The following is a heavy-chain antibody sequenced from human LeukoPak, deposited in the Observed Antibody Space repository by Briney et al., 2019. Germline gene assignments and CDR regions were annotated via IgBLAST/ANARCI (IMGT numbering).Heavy chain of an antibody. D-gene: IGHD5-18*01. CDR3: ARGYSYGSPSLV. CDR1: GFTFSSYW. J-gene: IGHJ4*02. Sequence: GGSLSLSCVDSGFTFSSYWMSWVRQAPGKGLEWVANIKQDGSEKYYVDSVKGRFTISRDNAKNSLYLQMNSLRAEDTAVYYCARGYSYGSPSLVWGQGTLVTVSS. CDR2: IKQDGSEK. V-gene: IGHV3-7*03.